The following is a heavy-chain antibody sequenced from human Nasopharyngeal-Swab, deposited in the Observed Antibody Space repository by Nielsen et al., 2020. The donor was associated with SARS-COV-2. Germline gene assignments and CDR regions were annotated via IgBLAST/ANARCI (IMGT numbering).Heavy chain of an antibody. D-gene: IGHD6-13*01. V-gene: IGHV3-30-3*01. CDR2: ISYDGSNK. CDR1: GFTFSNYW. CDR3: ARESSAADY. J-gene: IGHJ1*01. Sequence: GGSLRLSCAASGFTFSNYWMSWVRQAAGKGLEWVAVISYDGSNKYYADSVKGRFTISRDNSKNSIYLQMDRLRVEDTAVYYCARESSAADYWGQGTLVTVSS.